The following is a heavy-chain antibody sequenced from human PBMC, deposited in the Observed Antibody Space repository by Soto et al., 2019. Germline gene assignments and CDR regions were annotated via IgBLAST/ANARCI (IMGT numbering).Heavy chain of an antibody. D-gene: IGHD4-17*01. Sequence: SETLSLTCTVSGGSISSSSYYWGWIRQPPGKGLEWIGSIYYSGSTYYNPSLKSRVTISVDTSKNQFSLKLSSVTAADTAVYYCARDRLHNWFDPWGQGTLVTVSS. J-gene: IGHJ5*02. CDR2: IYYSGST. CDR1: GGSISSSSYY. V-gene: IGHV4-39*02. CDR3: ARDRLHNWFDP.